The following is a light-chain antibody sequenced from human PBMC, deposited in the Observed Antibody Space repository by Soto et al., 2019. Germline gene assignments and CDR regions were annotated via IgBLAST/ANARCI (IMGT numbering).Light chain of an antibody. V-gene: IGKV3-15*01. CDR3: QQYHNLPIT. Sequence: DIGMARTLAPLSLSPGACATLSCRASQSVSSNLAWHQQKPGQAPRILMYDASTRATGISARFSGSGSGTEFTLTISSLQSEDFAVYYCQQYHNLPITFGQGTRLEI. J-gene: IGKJ5*01. CDR1: QSVSSN. CDR2: DAS.